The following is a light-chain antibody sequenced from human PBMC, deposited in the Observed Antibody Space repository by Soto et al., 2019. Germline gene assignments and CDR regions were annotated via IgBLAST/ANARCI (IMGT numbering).Light chain of an antibody. CDR2: DAS. CDR3: QQYNSYST. V-gene: IGKV1-5*01. Sequence: DIQMTQSPCTISPSXGHGVTIAFRASQSISSWLAWYQQKPGKAPKLLIYDASSLESGVPSRFSGSGSGTEFTLTISSLQPDDFATYYCQQYNSYSTFGQGTKVDIK. J-gene: IGKJ1*01. CDR1: QSISSW.